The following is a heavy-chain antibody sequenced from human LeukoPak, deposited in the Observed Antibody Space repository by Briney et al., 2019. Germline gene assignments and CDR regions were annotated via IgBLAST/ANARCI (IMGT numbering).Heavy chain of an antibody. D-gene: IGHD1-26*01. J-gene: IGHJ5*02. CDR3: ARSRAFNSGAFDP. V-gene: IGHV4-61*01. Sequence: NPSETLSLTCTVSGASVSSASYWSWIRQPPGKGVEWIAHIYNGVNTNYNPSLKSRVTISVDTSKNQFSLRLNSVIAADTAVYYCARSRAFNSGAFDPWGQGSLVTVSS. CDR2: IYNGVNT. CDR1: GASVSSASY.